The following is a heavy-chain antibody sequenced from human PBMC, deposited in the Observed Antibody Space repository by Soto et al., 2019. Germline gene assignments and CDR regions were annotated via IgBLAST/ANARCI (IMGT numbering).Heavy chain of an antibody. J-gene: IGHJ4*02. V-gene: IGHV3-11*01. D-gene: IGHD3-3*01. CDR1: GFTFSDYY. CDR2: ISSSGSTI. Sequence: PGGSLRLSCAASGFTFSDYYMGWIRQAPGKGLEWVSYISSSGSTIYYTDSVKGRFTISRDNAKNSLYLQMNSLRAEDTAVYYCARGVRLLEWFQYYFDYWGQGTLVTVSS. CDR3: ARGVRLLEWFQYYFDY.